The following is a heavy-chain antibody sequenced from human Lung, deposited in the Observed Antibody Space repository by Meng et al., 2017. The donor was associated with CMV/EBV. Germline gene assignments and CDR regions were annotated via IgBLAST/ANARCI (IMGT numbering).Heavy chain of an antibody. J-gene: IGHJ4*02. D-gene: IGHD1-14*01. CDR1: GASIDDGHYY. CDR3: ARHPGGNLYHRFDY. V-gene: IGHV4-31*03. CDR2: VYYSGST. Sequence: LXCTVSGASIDDGHYYWSWIRQSPGKGLEWIGYVYYSGSTNYNPSLMCRVTISRGASQNQFSLNLTSVTAADTALYYCARHPGGNLYHRFDYWGPGDXVNGAS.